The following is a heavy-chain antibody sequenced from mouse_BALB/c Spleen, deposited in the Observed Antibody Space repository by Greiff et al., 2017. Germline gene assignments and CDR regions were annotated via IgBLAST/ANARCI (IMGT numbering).Heavy chain of an antibody. CDR3: ARDRKTRGGYDWFAY. D-gene: IGHD2-2*01. CDR1: GYSITSGYY. V-gene: IGHV3-6*02. J-gene: IGHJ3*01. CDR2: ISYDGSN. Sequence: EVKLVESGPGLVKPSQSLSLTCSVTGYSITSGYYWNWIRQFPGNKLEWMGYISYDGSNNYNPSLKNRISITRDTSKNQFFLKLNSVTTEDTATYYCARDRKTRGGYDWFAYWGQGTLVTVSA.